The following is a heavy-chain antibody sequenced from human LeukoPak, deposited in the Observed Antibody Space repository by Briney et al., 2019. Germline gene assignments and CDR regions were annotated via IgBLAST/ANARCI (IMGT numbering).Heavy chain of an antibody. Sequence: GGSLRLSCAASGFTFSSYWMHWVRQAPGKGLVWVSRINSDGSSASYADSVKGRFAISRDNAKNTLYLQMNNLRAEDTAVYYCSSGNSHAFDIWGQGTMVTVSS. CDR1: GFTFSSYW. CDR3: SSGNSHAFDI. V-gene: IGHV3-74*01. J-gene: IGHJ3*02. CDR2: INSDGSSA. D-gene: IGHD4-23*01.